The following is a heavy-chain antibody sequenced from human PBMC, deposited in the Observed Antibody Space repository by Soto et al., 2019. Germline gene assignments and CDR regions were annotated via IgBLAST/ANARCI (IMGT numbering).Heavy chain of an antibody. CDR1: GASISSYY. V-gene: IGHV4-59*13. CDR3: ARVDYDSVWGSYRYTVPGAFDY. CDR2: IYFSGST. D-gene: IGHD3-16*02. Sequence: SETLSLTCAVSGASISSYYWSWIRQTPEKGLEWIGYIYFSGSTNYNPSLTIRVTISVDTSKNQFSLKLNSVTAADTAVYYCARVDYDSVWGSYRYTVPGAFDYWGQGALVTVSS. J-gene: IGHJ4*02.